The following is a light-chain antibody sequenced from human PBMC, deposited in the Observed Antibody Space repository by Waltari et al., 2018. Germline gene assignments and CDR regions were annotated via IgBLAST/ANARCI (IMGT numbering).Light chain of an antibody. Sequence: EIVLTQSQATLSLSPGERAPLSCRASQSVRGSLAWYQQKAGQAPRLLIYGASSRATGIPDRFSGSGSGTDFSLTISRLEPEDFAVYYCQHYVRLPATFGQGTKVEI. CDR1: QSVRGS. CDR3: QHYVRLPAT. J-gene: IGKJ1*01. CDR2: GAS. V-gene: IGKV3-20*01.